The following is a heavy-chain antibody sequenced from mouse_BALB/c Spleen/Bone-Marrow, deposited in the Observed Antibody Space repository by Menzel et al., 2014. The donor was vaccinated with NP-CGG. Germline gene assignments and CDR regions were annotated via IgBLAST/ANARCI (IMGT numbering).Heavy chain of an antibody. J-gene: IGHJ2*01. Sequence: VQLKQSGAELVKPGASVKLSCTASGFNIKDTYMHWVKQRPEQGLEWIGRIDPANGNTKYDPKFQGKATITADTSSNTAYLQLSSPTSEDTAVYYCARGYYDYDLDYWGQGTTLTVSS. CDR3: ARGYYDYDLDY. CDR1: GFNIKDTY. D-gene: IGHD2-4*01. CDR2: IDPANGNT. V-gene: IGHV14-3*02.